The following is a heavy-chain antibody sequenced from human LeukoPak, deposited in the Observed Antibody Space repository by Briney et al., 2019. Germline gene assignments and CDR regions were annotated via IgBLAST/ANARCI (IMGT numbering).Heavy chain of an antibody. D-gene: IGHD6-19*01. CDR1: GFTFSAYT. CDR3: VKADPAEAGHRDY. CDR2: ITSRSIQM. V-gene: IGHV3-21*01. J-gene: IGHJ4*02. Sequence: KPGGSLRLSCAASGFTFSAYTVSWVRQAPGKGLEWVSAITSRSIQMFYADSVKGRFTISRDNAKNSVSLQMDSLRAEDTAVYYCVKADPAEAGHRDYWGQGTLVSVSS.